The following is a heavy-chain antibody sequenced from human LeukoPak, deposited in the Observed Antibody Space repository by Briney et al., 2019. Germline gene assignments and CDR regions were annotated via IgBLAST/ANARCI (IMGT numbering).Heavy chain of an antibody. CDR1: GFRFSSYS. CDR2: ISSSSSYI. CDR3: ARDLPTVTSFDYFDY. J-gene: IGHJ4*02. D-gene: IGHD4-11*01. Sequence: GSLRLSCAASGFRFSSYSMNWVRQAPGEGLEWVSYISSSSSYIYYADSVKGRFTISRDNAKNSLYLQMNSLRAEDTAVYYCARDLPTVTSFDYFDYWGQGTLVTVSS. V-gene: IGHV3-21*05.